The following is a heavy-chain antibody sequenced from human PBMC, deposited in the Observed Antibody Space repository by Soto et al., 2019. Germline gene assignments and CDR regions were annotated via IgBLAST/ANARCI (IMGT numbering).Heavy chain of an antibody. CDR3: ASVRSVAATRGDYYYYGMDV. J-gene: IGHJ6*02. Sequence: SETLSLTCTVSGGSISSGGYYWSWIRQHPGKGLEWIGYIYYSGSTYYNPSLKSRVTISVDTSKNQFSLKLSSVTAADTAVYYCASVRSVAATRGDYYYYGMDVWGQGTTVTVS. CDR1: GGSISSGGYY. D-gene: IGHD2-15*01. CDR2: IYYSGST. V-gene: IGHV4-31*03.